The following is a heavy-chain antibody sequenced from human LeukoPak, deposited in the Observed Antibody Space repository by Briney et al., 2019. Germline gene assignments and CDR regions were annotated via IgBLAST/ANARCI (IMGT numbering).Heavy chain of an antibody. CDR3: AELGITMIGGV. V-gene: IGHV3-7*01. Sequence: TGGSLRLSCVASGLTFSNAWMSWVRQAPGKGLEWVANIKQDGSEKYYVDSVKGRFTISRDNAKNSLYLQMNSLRAEDTAVYYCAELGITMIGGVWGKGTTVTISS. CDR2: IKQDGSEK. CDR1: GLTFSNAW. J-gene: IGHJ6*04. D-gene: IGHD3-10*02.